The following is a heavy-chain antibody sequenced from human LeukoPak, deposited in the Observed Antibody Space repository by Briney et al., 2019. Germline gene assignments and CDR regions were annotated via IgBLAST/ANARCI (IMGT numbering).Heavy chain of an antibody. CDR1: GYTFTSYS. J-gene: IGHJ3*02. CDR3: ARKRGYSGYDPSTADI. V-gene: IGHV1-18*01. CDR2: VSAYNGNT. D-gene: IGHD5-12*01. Sequence: ASVKVSCKASGYTFTSYSISWVRQAPGQGLEWMGWVSAYNGNTNYAQKLQGRVTMTTDTSTSTAYMELRSLRSDDTAVYYCARKRGYSGYDPSTADIWGQGTMVTVSS.